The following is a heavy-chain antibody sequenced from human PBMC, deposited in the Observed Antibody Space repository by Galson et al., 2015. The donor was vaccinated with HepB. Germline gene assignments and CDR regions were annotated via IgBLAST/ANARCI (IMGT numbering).Heavy chain of an antibody. CDR2: IDKGDST. CDR1: GFALSANY. Sequence: SLRLYCAASGFALSANYMSWVRQAPGKGLEWVSVIDKGDSTYYADSVKGRFTISRDKSKNTLYLQMNSLRAEDTAVYYCARDQGDDYVNYYYYSGMDIWGQGTTVTVSS. J-gene: IGHJ6*02. D-gene: IGHD4-17*01. CDR3: ARDQGDDYVNYYYYSGMDI. V-gene: IGHV3-66*02.